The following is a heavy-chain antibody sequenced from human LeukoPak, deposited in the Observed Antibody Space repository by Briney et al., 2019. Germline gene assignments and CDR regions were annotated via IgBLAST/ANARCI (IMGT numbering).Heavy chain of an antibody. Sequence: PGGSLRLSCAASGFTFSSYAMSWVRQAPGKGLEWVSAISGSGGSTYYADSVKGRFTVSRDNAKNSLYLQMSSLRAEDTAVYYCASYLGGTTGFDSWGQGTLVTVSS. CDR1: GFTFSSYA. V-gene: IGHV3-23*01. D-gene: IGHD1-26*01. CDR3: ASYLGGTTGFDS. J-gene: IGHJ4*02. CDR2: ISGSGGST.